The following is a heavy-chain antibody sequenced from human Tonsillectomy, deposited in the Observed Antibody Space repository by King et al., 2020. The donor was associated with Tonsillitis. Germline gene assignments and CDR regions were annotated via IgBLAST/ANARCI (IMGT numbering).Heavy chain of an antibody. D-gene: IGHD3-3*01. J-gene: IGHJ5*02. CDR2: INPNSGGT. CDR3: ARWQVLERNWFDP. V-gene: IGHV1-2*02. CDR1: GYTFTGYY. Sequence: QLVQSGAEVKKPGASAKVSCKASGYTFTGYYMHWVRQAPGQGLEWMGWINPNSGGTNYAQKFQGRVTMTRDTSISTAYMELSRLRSDDTAVYYCARWQVLERNWFDPWGQGTLVTVSS.